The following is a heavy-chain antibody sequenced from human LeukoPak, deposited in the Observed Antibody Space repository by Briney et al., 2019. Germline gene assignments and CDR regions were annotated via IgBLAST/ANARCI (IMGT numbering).Heavy chain of an antibody. CDR1: RGSISSYY. D-gene: IGHD3-22*01. J-gene: IGHJ4*02. CDR3: ARAKYYYGGSGYYYFDY. Sequence: SETLSLTCTVARGSISSYYRTWIRQPPGKGLEWVGYIYNSGSTNYNPFLKSRVTISVDTSKNQFSLKLSCVTAADTAVYYCARAKYYYGGSGYYYFDYWGQGTLVTVSS. V-gene: IGHV4-59*01. CDR2: IYNSGST.